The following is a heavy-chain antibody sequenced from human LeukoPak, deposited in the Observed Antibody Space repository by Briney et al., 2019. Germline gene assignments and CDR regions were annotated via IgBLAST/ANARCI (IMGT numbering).Heavy chain of an antibody. CDR1: GFTFSSYA. CDR2: ISGSGGST. V-gene: IGHV3-23*01. J-gene: IGHJ4*02. CDR3: AKEPPAVVGAFVWVY. Sequence: GGSLRLSCAASGFTFSSYAMSWVRQVPGKGLEWVSAISGSGGSTYYADSVKGRFTIPRDNYKNTLYLQINSLRAEDTAVYYCAKEPPAVVGAFVWVYWGQGTLVTVSS. D-gene: IGHD2-15*01.